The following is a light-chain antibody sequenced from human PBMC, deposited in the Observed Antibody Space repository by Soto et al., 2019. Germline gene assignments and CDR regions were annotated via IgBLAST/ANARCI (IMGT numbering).Light chain of an antibody. V-gene: IGKV3-15*01. CDR1: QSVSSN. Sequence: IVMTQSPATLSVSPGERATLSCRASQSVSSNLAWYQRRPGQAPRLLIYGASTRATGIPARFSGSGSGTEFALTRSSLQSEDFASYYCQQYNNCLSHLPFGPGTRVDI. CDR3: QQYNNCLSHLP. J-gene: IGKJ3*01. CDR2: GAS.